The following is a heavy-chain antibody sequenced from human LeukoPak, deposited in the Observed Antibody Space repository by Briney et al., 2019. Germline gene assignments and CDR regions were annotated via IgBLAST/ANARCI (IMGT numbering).Heavy chain of an antibody. J-gene: IGHJ3*02. D-gene: IGHD3-3*01. CDR2: IYTSGST. CDR1: GGSISSGSYY. V-gene: IGHV4-61*02. CDR3: ASAIFVENAFDI. Sequence: SETLSLTCTVSGGSISSGSYYWSWIRQPAGKGLEWIGRIYTSGSTNYNPSLKGRVTISVDTSKNQFSLKLSSVTAADTAVYYCASAIFVENAFDIWGQGTMVTVSS.